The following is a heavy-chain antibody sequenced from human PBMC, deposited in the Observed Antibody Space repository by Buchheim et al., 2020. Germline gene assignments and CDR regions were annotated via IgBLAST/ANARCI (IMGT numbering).Heavy chain of an antibody. CDR1: GFTFSSYA. CDR3: AREGAAAGIEEDFDY. V-gene: IGHV3-30*04. D-gene: IGHD6-13*01. CDR2: ISYDGSNK. Sequence: QVQPVESGGGVVQPGRSLRLSCAASGFTFSSYAMHWVRQAPGKGLEWVAVISYDGSNKYYADSVKGRFTISRDNSKNTLYLQMNSLRAEDTAVYYCAREGAAAGIEEDFDYWGQGTL. J-gene: IGHJ4*02.